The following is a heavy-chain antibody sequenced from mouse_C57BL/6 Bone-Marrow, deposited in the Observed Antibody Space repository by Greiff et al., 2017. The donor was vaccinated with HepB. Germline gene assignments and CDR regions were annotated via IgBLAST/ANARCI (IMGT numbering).Heavy chain of an antibody. CDR2: IDPSDSYT. CDR3: ARPDSSGYVGY. J-gene: IGHJ2*01. D-gene: IGHD3-2*02. V-gene: IGHV1-69*01. Sequence: VQLQQPGAELVMPGASVKLSCKASGYTFTSYWMHWVKQRPGQGLEWIGEIDPSDSYTNYNQKFKGKSTLTVDKSSSTAYMQLSSLTSEDSAVYYCARPDSSGYVGYWGQGTTLTVSS. CDR1: GYTFTSYW.